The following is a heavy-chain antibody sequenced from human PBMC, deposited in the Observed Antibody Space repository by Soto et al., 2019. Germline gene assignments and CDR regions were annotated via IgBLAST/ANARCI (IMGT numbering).Heavy chain of an antibody. CDR1: GFTFSSYG. CDR2: ISYDGSNK. Sequence: QVQLVESGGGVVQPGRSLRLSCAASGFTFSSYGMHRVRQAPGKGLEWVAVISYDGSNKYYADSVKGRFTISRDNSKNTLYLQMNSLRAEDTAVYYCAKDHKLWLFYYGMDVWGQGTTVTVSS. J-gene: IGHJ6*02. V-gene: IGHV3-30*18. CDR3: AKDHKLWLFYYGMDV. D-gene: IGHD5-18*01.